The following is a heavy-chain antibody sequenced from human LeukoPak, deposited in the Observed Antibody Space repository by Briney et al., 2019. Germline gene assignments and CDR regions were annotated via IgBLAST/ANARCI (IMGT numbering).Heavy chain of an antibody. CDR3: ARNDIQLWLLVDY. Sequence: QPGGSLRLSCAASGFTFSSYAMHWVRQAPGKGLEWVAVISYDGSNKYYADSVKGRFTISRDNSKNTLYLQMNSLRAEDTAVYYCARNDIQLWLLVDYWGQGTLVTVSS. CDR1: GFTFSSYA. J-gene: IGHJ4*02. D-gene: IGHD5-18*01. V-gene: IGHV3-30*04. CDR2: ISYDGSNK.